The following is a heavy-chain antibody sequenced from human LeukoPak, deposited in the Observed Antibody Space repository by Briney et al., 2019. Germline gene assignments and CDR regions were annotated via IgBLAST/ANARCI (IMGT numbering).Heavy chain of an antibody. CDR3: ARRAEQWLVLSLDF. CDR2: INHSGST. D-gene: IGHD6-19*01. CDR1: GGSFSGYY. Sequence: PETLSLTCAVYGGSFSGYYWNWIRQPPGKGLEWIGEINHSGSTNYNPSLKSRVTISVDTSKNQFSLNLSSVTAADTAVYYCARRAEQWLVLSLDFWGQGILVTVSS. V-gene: IGHV4-34*01. J-gene: IGHJ4*02.